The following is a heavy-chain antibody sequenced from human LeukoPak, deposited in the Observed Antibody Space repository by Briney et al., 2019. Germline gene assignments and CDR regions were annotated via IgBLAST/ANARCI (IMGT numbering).Heavy chain of an antibody. CDR3: ARDNYAGANWFDP. J-gene: IGHJ5*02. Sequence: GASVKVSCKASGGTFSSYAISWVRQAPGQGLEWMGGIIPIFGTANYAQKFQGRVTITTDESTSTAYMEPSSLRPEDTAVSYCARDNYAGANWFDPWGQGTLVTVSS. CDR1: GGTFSSYA. V-gene: IGHV1-69*05. CDR2: IIPIFGTA. D-gene: IGHD1-7*01.